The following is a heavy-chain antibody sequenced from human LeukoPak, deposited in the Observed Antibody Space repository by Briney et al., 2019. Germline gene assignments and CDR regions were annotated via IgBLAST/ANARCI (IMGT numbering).Heavy chain of an antibody. V-gene: IGHV1-46*01. J-gene: IGHJ4*02. CDR1: GYTFTSYY. CDR3: ARESIGDTAMEDFDY. Sequence: ASVKVSCKASGYTFTSYYMHWVRQAPGQGLEWMGIINPSGGSTSYAQKFQSRVTMTRDTSTSTAYMELSSLRSEDTAVYYCARESIGDTAMEDFDYWGQGTLVTVSS. CDR2: INPSGGST. D-gene: IGHD5-18*01.